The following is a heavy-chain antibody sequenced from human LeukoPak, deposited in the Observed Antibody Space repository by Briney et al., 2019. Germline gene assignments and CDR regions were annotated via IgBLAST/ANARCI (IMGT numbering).Heavy chain of an antibody. J-gene: IGHJ4*02. CDR3: ARGGGNSLGLVN. CDR1: GGSFSGYY. CDR2: INHSGST. V-gene: IGHV4-34*01. D-gene: IGHD4-23*01. Sequence: SETLSLTCAVYGGSFSGYYWSWIRQPPGKGLEWIGEINHSGSTNYNPSLKSRVTISVDTSKNQFSLKLSSVTAADTAVYYCARGGGNSLGLVNWGQGTLVTVSS.